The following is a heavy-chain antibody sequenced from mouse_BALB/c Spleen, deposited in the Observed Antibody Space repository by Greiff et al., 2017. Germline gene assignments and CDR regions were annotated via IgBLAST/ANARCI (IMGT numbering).Heavy chain of an antibody. CDR2: ISSGSSTI. Sequence: DVHLVESGGGLVQPGGSRKLSCAASGFTFSSFGMHWVRQAPEKGLEWVAYISSGSSTIYYADTVKGRFTISRDNPKNTLFLQMTSLRSEDTAMYYCAGGRRSYYAMDYWGQGTSVTVSS. CDR3: AGGRRSYYAMDY. CDR1: GFTFSSFG. V-gene: IGHV5-17*02. J-gene: IGHJ4*01.